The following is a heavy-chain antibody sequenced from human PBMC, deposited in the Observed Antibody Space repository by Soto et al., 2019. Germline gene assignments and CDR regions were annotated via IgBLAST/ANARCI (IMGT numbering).Heavy chain of an antibody. CDR2: ISGSGGST. V-gene: IGHV3-23*01. Sequence: GGSLRLSCAASGFTFSSYAMSWVRQAPGKGLEWVSAISGSGGSTYYADSVKGPVTISRDNSKNTLYLQMNSLRADDTAVYYCAKASTECGGYPLCAFDIWGQGTMVTVSS. D-gene: IGHD2-21*01. J-gene: IGHJ3*02. CDR1: GFTFSSYA. CDR3: AKASTECGGYPLCAFDI.